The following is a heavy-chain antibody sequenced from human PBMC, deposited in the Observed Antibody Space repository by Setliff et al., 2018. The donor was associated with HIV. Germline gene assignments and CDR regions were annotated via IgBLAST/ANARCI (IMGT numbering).Heavy chain of an antibody. V-gene: IGHV3-74*01. CDR2: IYPDGITA. J-gene: IGHJ1*01. Sequence: QSGGSLRLSCAASGFSFSTSWVHLVRQAPGRRLVWVARIYPDGITADYADSVKGRFTISRANTKNMLYLQMNSLRVEDTVVYYCVKWNYPNSWGQGTLVTVSS. CDR3: VKWNYPNS. D-gene: IGHD1-7*01. CDR1: GFSFSTSW.